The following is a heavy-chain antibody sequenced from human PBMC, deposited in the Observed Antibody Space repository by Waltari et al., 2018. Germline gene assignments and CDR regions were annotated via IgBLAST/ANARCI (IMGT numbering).Heavy chain of an antibody. Sequence: EVQVVESGGGCIRPGGSLSLSCAAPGFTFSANWMHWVRQAPGKGRVLVSRINSDGSTTTYADSVKGRFTISRAKNTLYLQMNSLRVEDTAVYYCVEEAGDGYNRPGGQGTLVTVSS. J-gene: IGHJ4*02. CDR3: VEEAGDGYNRP. CDR1: GFTFSANW. V-gene: IGHV3-74*01. CDR2: INSDGSTT. D-gene: IGHD5-12*01.